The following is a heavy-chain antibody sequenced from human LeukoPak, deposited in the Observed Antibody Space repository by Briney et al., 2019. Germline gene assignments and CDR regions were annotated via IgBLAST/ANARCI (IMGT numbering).Heavy chain of an antibody. V-gene: IGHV4-34*01. CDR3: ARGPYDFWSGYYPVYYYYYYMDV. CDR1: GGSFSGYY. Sequence: KPSETLSLTCAVYGGSFSGYYWSWIRQPPGKGLEWIGEISHSGSTNYNPSLKSRVTISVDTSKNQFSLKLSSVTAADTAVYYCARGPYDFWSGYYPVYYYYYYMDVWGKGTTVTVSS. J-gene: IGHJ6*03. CDR2: ISHSGST. D-gene: IGHD3-3*01.